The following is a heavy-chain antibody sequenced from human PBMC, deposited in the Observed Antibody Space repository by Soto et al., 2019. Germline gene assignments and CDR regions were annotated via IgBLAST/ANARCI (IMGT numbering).Heavy chain of an antibody. V-gene: IGHV1-18*01. CDR1: GYTFTSYG. CDR3: ARDRYCSGGSCYHFAY. CDR2: ISAYNGNT. Sequence: QVQLVQSGAEVKKPGASVKVSCKASGYTFTSYGISWVRQAPGQGLEWMGWISAYNGNTNYAQNLQGRVTMTTDTSPSTADMELRSLRSDDTAAHSCARDRYCSGGSCYHFAYWGQGPLVTVSS. J-gene: IGHJ4*02. D-gene: IGHD2-15*01.